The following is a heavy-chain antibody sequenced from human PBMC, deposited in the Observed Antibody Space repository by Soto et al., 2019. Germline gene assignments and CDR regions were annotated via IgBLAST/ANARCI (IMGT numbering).Heavy chain of an antibody. V-gene: IGHV2-26*01. CDR1: GFSLSNARMG. CDR3: ARIVDSSSWYHYYYYGMDV. Sequence: GSGPTLVNPTETLTLTCTVSGFSLSNARMGVSWIRQPPGKALEWLAHIFSNDEKSYSTSLKSRLTISKDTSKSQVVLTMTNMDPVDTATYYCARIVDSSSWYHYYYYGMDVWGQGTTVTVSS. J-gene: IGHJ6*02. D-gene: IGHD6-13*01. CDR2: IFSNDEK.